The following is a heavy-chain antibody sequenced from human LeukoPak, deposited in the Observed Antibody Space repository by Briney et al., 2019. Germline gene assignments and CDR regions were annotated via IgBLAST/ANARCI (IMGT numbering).Heavy chain of an antibody. Sequence: SVKVSCKASGGTLSSYAISWVRQAPGQGLEWMGGIIPIFGTANYAQKFQGRVTITTDESTSTAYMELSSLRSEDTAVYYCARDLGALRYFDYVRVGWFDPWGQGTLVTVSS. V-gene: IGHV1-69*05. J-gene: IGHJ5*02. CDR2: IIPIFGTA. D-gene: IGHD3-9*01. CDR3: ARDLGALRYFDYVRVGWFDP. CDR1: GGTLSSYA.